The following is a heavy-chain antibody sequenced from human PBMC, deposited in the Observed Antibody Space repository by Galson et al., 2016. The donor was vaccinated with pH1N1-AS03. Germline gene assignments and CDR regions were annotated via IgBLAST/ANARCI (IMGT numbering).Heavy chain of an antibody. D-gene: IGHD6-13*01. Sequence: SLRLPCAATGFTFDYYAMHWIRQRPGKGLEWVSGIRWDGATGYADSVQGRFTISRDQAKTSLYLQMTSLKIEDTALYYCVRDMGTTTAASGFWGQGILVTVSS. V-gene: IGHV3-9*01. J-gene: IGHJ4*02. CDR2: IRWDGAT. CDR1: GFTFDYYA. CDR3: VRDMGTTTAASGF.